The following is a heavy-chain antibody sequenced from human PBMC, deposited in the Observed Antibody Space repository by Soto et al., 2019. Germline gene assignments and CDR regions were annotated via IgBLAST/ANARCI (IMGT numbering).Heavy chain of an antibody. D-gene: IGHD6-19*01. Sequence: WETLSLTCAVYGGSFSAYYCSWIRQLPGKGMEWIGEINHYERTNVCAYIRIHVTMSLDTSQNQFSLRLISVHAADTAVYYCARDGCGVGYWGEGTLVTVSS. J-gene: IGHJ4*02. CDR1: GGSFSAYY. CDR2: INHYERT. V-gene: IGHV4-34*01. CDR3: ARDGCGVGY.